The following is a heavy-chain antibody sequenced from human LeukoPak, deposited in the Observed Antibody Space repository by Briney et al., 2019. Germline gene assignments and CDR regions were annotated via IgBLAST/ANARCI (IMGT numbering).Heavy chain of an antibody. Sequence: SETLSLTCTVSGGAVSSGSYYWSWIRQPPGKGLEWIGCIYYSGSTNYNTSLKSRVTVSVDTSKNQFSLKLSSVTAADTAVYYGARSSSSWYFFWGLGTQVTVSS. CDR3: ARSSSSWYFF. J-gene: IGHJ4*02. CDR1: GGAVSSGSYY. D-gene: IGHD6-13*01. CDR2: IYYSGST. V-gene: IGHV4-61*01.